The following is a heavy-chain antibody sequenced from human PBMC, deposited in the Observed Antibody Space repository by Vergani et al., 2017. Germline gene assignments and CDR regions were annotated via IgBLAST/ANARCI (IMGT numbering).Heavy chain of an antibody. Sequence: EVQLLESGGSLKQPGGSVRLSCAASGFTFSTYTMHWVRQAPGKGLEWVSALTGGGGSTYYADSFKGRFIISRDNSRDTLYLQMNSLRPEDTATYCCVKYARSDENFFDSWGRETLVTVSS. CDR3: VKYARSDENFFDS. D-gene: IGHD2-8*01. CDR2: LTGGGGST. J-gene: IGHJ4*02. V-gene: IGHV3-23*01. CDR1: GFTFSTYT.